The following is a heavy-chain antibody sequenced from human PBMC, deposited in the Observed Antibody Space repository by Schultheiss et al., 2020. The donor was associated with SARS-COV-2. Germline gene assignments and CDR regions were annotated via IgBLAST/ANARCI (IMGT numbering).Heavy chain of an antibody. CDR3: ARDRRDGDYYYYGMDV. J-gene: IGHJ6*02. D-gene: IGHD4-17*01. CDR1: GFTFSSYA. Sequence: GGSLRLSCADSGFTFSSYAMSWVRQAPGKGLEWVSSISSSSSYIYYADSVKGRFTISRDNAKNSLYLQMDSLRTEDTAVYYCARDRRDGDYYYYGMDVWGQGTMVTVSS. CDR2: ISSSSSYI. V-gene: IGHV3-21*01.